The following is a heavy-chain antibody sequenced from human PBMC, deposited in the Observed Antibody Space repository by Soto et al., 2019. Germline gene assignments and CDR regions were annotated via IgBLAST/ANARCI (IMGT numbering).Heavy chain of an antibody. CDR1: GFTFSSYA. CDR3: AKDEGTLSSTSGGFFDC. D-gene: IGHD2-2*01. CDR2: ISGSGGST. Sequence: EVQLLESGGGLVQPGGSMRLSCAASGFTFSSYAKSWVRQAPGKGLEWVSAISGSGGSTYYADSVKGRFTISRDNSNNTLYLQMNSLRAEDTAVYYCAKDEGTLSSTSGGFFDCWGQGTLVTVSS. J-gene: IGHJ4*02. V-gene: IGHV3-23*01.